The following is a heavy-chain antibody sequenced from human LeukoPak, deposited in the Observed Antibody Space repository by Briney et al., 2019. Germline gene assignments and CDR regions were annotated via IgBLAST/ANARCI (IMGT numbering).Heavy chain of an antibody. D-gene: IGHD5-18*01. J-gene: IGHJ6*02. Sequence: GASVKVSCKASGYIFTNHVMHWVRQGPGQRLEWMGWINTGTGDTEYLQKFQGRVSITRDTAASTGYMELSSLRSEDTAAYYCARGVGYTHGLYNHYGMDAWGQGTTVTVSS. CDR2: INTGTGDT. CDR1: GYIFTNHV. CDR3: ARGVGYTHGLYNHYGMDA. V-gene: IGHV1-3*04.